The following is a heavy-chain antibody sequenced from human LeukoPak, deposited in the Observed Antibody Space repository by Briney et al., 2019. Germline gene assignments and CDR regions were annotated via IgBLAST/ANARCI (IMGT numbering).Heavy chain of an antibody. CDR3: ARGMSGGMVRDY. D-gene: IGHD2-15*01. J-gene: IGHJ4*02. CDR2: IIPIFGTT. Sequence: SVKVSCKASGDTFSSYAISWVRQAPRQGLEWMGGIIPIFGTTNYAQKFQGRVTLTADRSTSTAYMELGSLRSEDTAVYYCARGMSGGMVRDYWGQGTLVTVSS. V-gene: IGHV1-69*06. CDR1: GDTFSSYA.